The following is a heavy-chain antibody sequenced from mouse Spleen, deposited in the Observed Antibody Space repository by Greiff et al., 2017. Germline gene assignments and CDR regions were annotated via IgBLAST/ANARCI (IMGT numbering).Heavy chain of an antibody. CDR2: ISGGGSYT. V-gene: IGHV5-9-2*01. CDR3: ARQGNYYGSRPYFDV. Sequence: EVHLVESGGGLVKPGGSLKLSCAASGFTFSSYGMSWVRQTPEKRLEWVATISGGGSYTYYPDSVKGRFTISRDNAKNNLYLQMSSLRSEDTALYYCARQGNYYGSRPYFDVWGAGTTVTVSS. D-gene: IGHD1-1*01. J-gene: IGHJ1*01. CDR1: GFTFSSYG.